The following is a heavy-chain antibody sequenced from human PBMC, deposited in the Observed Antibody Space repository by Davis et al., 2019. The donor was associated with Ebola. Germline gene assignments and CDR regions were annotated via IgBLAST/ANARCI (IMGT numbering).Heavy chain of an antibody. CDR3: AKVRSLRYFDC. V-gene: IGHV3-30*18. Sequence: GESLKISCAASGFTFSSYGMHWVRQAPGKGLEWVAVISYDGSNKYYADSVKGRFTISRDNSKNTLYLQMNSLRPDDTAVYYCAKVRSLRYFDCWGQGTLVTVSS. CDR1: GFTFSSYG. J-gene: IGHJ4*02. CDR2: ISYDGSNK.